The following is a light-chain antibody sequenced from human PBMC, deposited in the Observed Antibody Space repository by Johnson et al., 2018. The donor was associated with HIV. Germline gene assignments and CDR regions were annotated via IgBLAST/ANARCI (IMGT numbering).Light chain of an antibody. Sequence: QSVLTQSPSVSAAPGQKVTISCSGSSSNIGNNYVSWYQQLPGTAPKLLIYDNNKRPSGIPDRFSGSKSGTSATLCITGLQTGDEADYYCGRWDDSLSTSVFGTGTKVTFL. V-gene: IGLV1-51*01. CDR2: DNN. CDR3: GRWDDSLSTSV. CDR1: SSNIGNNY. J-gene: IGLJ1*01.